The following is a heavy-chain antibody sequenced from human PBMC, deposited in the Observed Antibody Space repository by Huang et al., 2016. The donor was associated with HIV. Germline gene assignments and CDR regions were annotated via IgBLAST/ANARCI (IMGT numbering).Heavy chain of an antibody. CDR2: IYSGGST. Sequence: EVQLVESGGGLIQPGGSLRLSCAASGFTVSSNYMSWVRQAPGKGLEWVSVIYSGGSTYYADSGKGRFTISRDNSKNTLYLQMNSLRAEDTAVYYCARDSLFGDGAFDIWGQGTMVTVSS. D-gene: IGHD3-10*01. CDR1: GFTVSSNY. J-gene: IGHJ3*02. V-gene: IGHV3-53*01. CDR3: ARDSLFGDGAFDI.